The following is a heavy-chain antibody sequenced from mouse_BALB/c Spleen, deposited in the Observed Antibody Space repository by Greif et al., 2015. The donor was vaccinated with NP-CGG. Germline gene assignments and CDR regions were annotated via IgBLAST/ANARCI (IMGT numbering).Heavy chain of an antibody. D-gene: IGHD1-1*01. CDR2: ISNGGGST. CDR1: GFTFSSYT. J-gene: IGHJ2*01. V-gene: IGHV5-12-2*01. Sequence: EVKLQESGGGLVQPGGSLKLSCAASGFTFSSYTMSWVRQTPEKRLEWVAYISNGGGSTYYPDTVKGRFTISRDNAKNTLYLQMSSLKSEDTAMYYCARNYYGSSYAFFDYWGQGTTLTVSS. CDR3: ARNYYGSSYAFFDY.